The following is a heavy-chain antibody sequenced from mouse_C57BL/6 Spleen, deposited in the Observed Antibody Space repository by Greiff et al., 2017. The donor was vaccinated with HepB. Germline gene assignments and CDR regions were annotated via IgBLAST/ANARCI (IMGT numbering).Heavy chain of an antibody. D-gene: IGHD1-1*01. CDR2: INPNNGGT. Sequence: EVQLQQSGPELVKPGASVKISCKASGYTFTDYYMNWVKQSHGKSLEWIGDINPNNGGTSYNQKFKGKATLTVDKSSSTAYMELRIMTSEDSAVYYCARRSYYGSSYFDYWGQCTTLTVSS. J-gene: IGHJ2*01. CDR1: GYTFTDYY. V-gene: IGHV1-26*01. CDR3: ARRSYYGSSYFDY.